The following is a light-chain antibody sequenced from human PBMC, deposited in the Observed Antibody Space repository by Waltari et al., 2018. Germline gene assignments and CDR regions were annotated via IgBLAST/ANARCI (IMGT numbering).Light chain of an antibody. CDR3: QSTDSSGSYRV. CDR2: KVS. Sequence: SYELPQPPPVSVSPGQTARITCSGAALPKHDDEWFQQKPGQAPVLVICKVSERPSGIPERFSGSSSGTTVTLTISGVQAEDEADYYCQSTDSSGSYRVFGGGTKLTVL. V-gene: IGLV3-25*03. CDR1: ALPKHD. J-gene: IGLJ2*01.